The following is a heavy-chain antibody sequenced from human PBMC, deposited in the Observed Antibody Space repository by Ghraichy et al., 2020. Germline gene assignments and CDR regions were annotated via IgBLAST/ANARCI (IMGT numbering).Heavy chain of an antibody. J-gene: IGHJ4*02. CDR1: GFTFGSYS. V-gene: IGHV3-48*01. CDR2: ISNTGSTT. Sequence: LSLTCAASGFTFGSYSMNWVRQAPGRGLEWVSYISNTGSTTYYADAVKGRFTISRDNAKNSLDLQMNSLRAEDTAVYFCARGLHMITFGGVKNFDSWGQGTLVTVSS. CDR3: ARGLHMITFGGVKNFDS. D-gene: IGHD3-16*01.